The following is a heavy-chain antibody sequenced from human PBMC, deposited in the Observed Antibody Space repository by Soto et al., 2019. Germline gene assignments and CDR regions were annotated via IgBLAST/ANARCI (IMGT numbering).Heavy chain of an antibody. Sequence: KPSETLSLTCSVSGGTISGYYWTWIRQPAGKGLEWIGRIYSSGNTKYNPSLQSRVTMSLDTSNNQFSLRPTSVTAADTAVYYCARGQRFSDWFDPWGQGTLVTVSS. V-gene: IGHV4-4*07. CDR2: IYSSGNT. CDR3: ARGQRFSDWFDP. J-gene: IGHJ5*02. D-gene: IGHD3-3*01. CDR1: GGTISGYY.